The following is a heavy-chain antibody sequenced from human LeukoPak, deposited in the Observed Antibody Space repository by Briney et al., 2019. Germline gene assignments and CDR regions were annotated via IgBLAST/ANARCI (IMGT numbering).Heavy chain of an antibody. J-gene: IGHJ4*02. CDR3: ARDIAAAGNLDY. D-gene: IGHD6-13*01. CDR2: IYYSGRT. CDR1: GGSISSYY. Sequence: SGTLSLTCTVSGGSISSYYWSWIRQPPGKGLEWMGYIYYSGRTNYNPSLKSRVTISVDTSKNQFSLKLSSVTAADTAVYYCARDIAAAGNLDYWGQGTLVTVSS. V-gene: IGHV4-59*01.